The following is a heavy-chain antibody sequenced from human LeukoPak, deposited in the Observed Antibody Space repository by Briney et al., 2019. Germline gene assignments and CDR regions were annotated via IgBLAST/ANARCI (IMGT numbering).Heavy chain of an antibody. D-gene: IGHD5-18*01. CDR3: ARDGYSPYYYGMDV. CDR2: IYYSGST. V-gene: IGHV4-59*01. J-gene: IGHJ6*02. CDR1: GGSISSYY. Sequence: SETLSLTCTVSGGSISSYYWSWIRQPPGKGLEWIGYIYYSGSTNYNPSLKSRVTISVDTSKNQFSLKLSSVTAADTAVYYCARDGYSPYYYGMDVWGQGTTVTVSS.